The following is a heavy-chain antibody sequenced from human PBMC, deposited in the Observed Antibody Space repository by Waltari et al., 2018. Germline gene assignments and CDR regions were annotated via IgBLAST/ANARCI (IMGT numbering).Heavy chain of an antibody. J-gene: IGHJ5*02. D-gene: IGHD3-22*01. V-gene: IGHV4-61*02. CDR1: CVPVSGGSYS. CDR3: ARSGYDSTEGWLDP. Sequence: QVQLQESGPGLVKPSQTLSLTCPAPCVPVSGGSYSWNWIRQPAGKGLEWIARIYTTGRTDYNPSLQSRVTISADTSKNELSLKMSSVTAADTAVYYCARSGYDSTEGWLDPWGPGTLVTVSS. CDR2: IYTTGRT.